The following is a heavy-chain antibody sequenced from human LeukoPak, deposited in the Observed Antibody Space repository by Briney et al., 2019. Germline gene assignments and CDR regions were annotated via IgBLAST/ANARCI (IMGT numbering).Heavy chain of an antibody. V-gene: IGHV4-30-4*01. CDR1: GGSISSGDYY. D-gene: IGHD1-26*01. Sequence: SSETLSLTCTVSGGSISSGDYYWSWIRQPPGKGLEWIGYIYYSGSTYYNPSLKSRVTISVDTSKNQFSLKLSSVTAADTAVYYCARVSGSQYWFDYWGQGTLVTVSS. J-gene: IGHJ4*02. CDR2: IYYSGST. CDR3: ARVSGSQYWFDY.